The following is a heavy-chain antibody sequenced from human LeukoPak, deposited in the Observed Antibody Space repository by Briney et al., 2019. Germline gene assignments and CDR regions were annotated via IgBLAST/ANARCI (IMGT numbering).Heavy chain of an antibody. V-gene: IGHV3-21*01. CDR3: ARDSVGADY. J-gene: IGHJ4*02. Sequence: GGSLRLSCAASGFTFSSYSMNWVRQAPGKGLEWVSSISSSSSDIYYADSVKGRFTISRDNAENSLYLQMNSLRAEDTAVYYCARDSVGADYWGQGTLVTVSS. CDR1: GFTFSSYS. D-gene: IGHD3-3*01. CDR2: ISSSSSDI.